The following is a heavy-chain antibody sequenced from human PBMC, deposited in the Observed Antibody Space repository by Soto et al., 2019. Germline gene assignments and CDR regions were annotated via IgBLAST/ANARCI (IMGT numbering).Heavy chain of an antibody. CDR3: ASLTIARRNKAIDY. CDR1: GGSISSGDYY. J-gene: IGHJ4*02. D-gene: IGHD6-13*01. CDR2: IYYSGST. Sequence: SETLSLTCTVSGGSISSGDYYWSWIRQPPGKGLEWIGYIYYSGSTYYNPSLKSRVTISVDTSKNQFSLKLSSVTAADTAVYYYASLTIARRNKAIDYWGQGTLVTVSS. V-gene: IGHV4-30-4*01.